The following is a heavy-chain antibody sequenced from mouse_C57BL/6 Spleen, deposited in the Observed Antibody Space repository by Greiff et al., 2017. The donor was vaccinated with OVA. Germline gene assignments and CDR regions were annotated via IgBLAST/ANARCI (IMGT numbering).Heavy chain of an antibody. J-gene: IGHJ4*01. CDR3: ARSPYDYDVGYAMDY. D-gene: IGHD2-4*01. CDR2: ISNGGGST. Sequence: EVQLQQSGGGLVQPGGSLKLSCAASGFTFSDYYMYWVRQTPEKRLEWVAYISNGGGSTYYPDTVKGRFTISRDNAKNTLYLQMSRLKSEDTAMYYCARSPYDYDVGYAMDYWGQGTSVTVSS. CDR1: GFTFSDYY. V-gene: IGHV5-12*01.